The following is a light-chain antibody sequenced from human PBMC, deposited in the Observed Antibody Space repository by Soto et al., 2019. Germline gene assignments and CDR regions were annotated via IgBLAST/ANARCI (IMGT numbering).Light chain of an antibody. CDR3: QQYNNWPM. J-gene: IGKJ1*01. V-gene: IGKV3-15*01. CDR1: QSVSSN. CDR2: GAS. Sequence: EIVMTQSPATLSVSPGERATLSCRASQSVSSNLAWYQQKPDQAPRLLIYGASTRATGIPARFSGSGSGTEVTLTISSLQSEDVAVYYCQQYNNWPMFGQGTKVEIK.